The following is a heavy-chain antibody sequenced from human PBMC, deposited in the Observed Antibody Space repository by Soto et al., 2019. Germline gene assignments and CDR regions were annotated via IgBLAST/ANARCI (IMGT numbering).Heavy chain of an antibody. J-gene: IGHJ6*02. V-gene: IGHV1-58*01. CDR1: GFTFTSSA. D-gene: IGHD1-26*01. CDR2: IVVGSGNT. CDR3: AAAFRYSLSSWSGIVGATPPGYGMDV. Sequence: SVKVSCKASGFTFTSSAVQWVRQARGQRLEWIGWIVVGSGNTNYAQQFQERVTITRDMSTSTAYMELSSLRSEDTAVYYCAAAFRYSLSSWSGIVGATPPGYGMDVWGQGTTVTVSS.